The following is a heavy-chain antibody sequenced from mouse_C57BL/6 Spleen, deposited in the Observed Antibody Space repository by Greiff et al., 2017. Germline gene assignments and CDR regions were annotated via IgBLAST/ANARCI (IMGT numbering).Heavy chain of an antibody. J-gene: IGHJ2*01. CDR2: IDPANGHT. V-gene: IGHV14-3*01. CDR3: GVRDDGYGYYFDD. Sequence: EVKLQESVAELVRPGASVTLSCTASGFHIKNTYMHWVKQRPEQGLAWIGRIDPANGHTKYAPKFPGKATRTADTSSNTAYLQLSSLTSEETAIYYCGVRDDGYGYYFDDWGQGTTLTVSS. D-gene: IGHD2-3*01. CDR1: GFHIKNTY.